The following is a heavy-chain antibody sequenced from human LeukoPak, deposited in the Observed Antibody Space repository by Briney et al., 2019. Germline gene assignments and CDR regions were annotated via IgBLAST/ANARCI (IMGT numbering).Heavy chain of an antibody. V-gene: IGHV3-74*01. J-gene: IGHJ4*02. CDR2: INPGGSSI. Sequence: GGSLRLSCAASGFTFSSYWMHWVRQVPGKGLVWVARINPGGSSITYADSVKGRFTISRDNAKSTLYLQMDSLRAGDTGVYYCARSNQADDYWGQGTLVTVSS. CDR3: ARSNQADDY. D-gene: IGHD1-14*01. CDR1: GFTFSSYW.